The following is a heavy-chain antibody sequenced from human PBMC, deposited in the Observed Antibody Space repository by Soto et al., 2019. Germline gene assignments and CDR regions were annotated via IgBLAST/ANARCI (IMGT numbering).Heavy chain of an antibody. J-gene: IGHJ6*02. CDR2: IIPIFGTA. Sequence: QVQLVQSGAGVKKPGSSVKVSCKASGGTFSSYAISCVRQAPGQGLEWMGGIIPIFGTATYAQKFQGRDTMTADKYTSTAYMELSSLRSEYTVVYYCARRLGGPYSGSDYSYYYYGMDVWGQGTTVTVSS. V-gene: IGHV1-69*06. CDR3: ARRLGGPYSGSDYSYYYYGMDV. CDR1: GGTFSSYA. D-gene: IGHD5-12*01.